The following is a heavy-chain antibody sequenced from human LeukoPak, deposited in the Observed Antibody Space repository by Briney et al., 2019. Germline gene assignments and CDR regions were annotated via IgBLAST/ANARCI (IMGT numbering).Heavy chain of an antibody. V-gene: IGHV3-21*01. Sequence: PGGSLRLSCAASGFTFSRHIMNWVRQAPGEGLEWVSSISAGYNYTYYADSVKGRFTISRDNAKNSLYLQMNSLRAEDTAVYYCARNIRPRWLQLEYFECWGQGTLVTVSS. CDR1: GFTFSRHI. D-gene: IGHD5-24*01. CDR2: ISAGYNYT. CDR3: ARNIRPRWLQLEYFEC. J-gene: IGHJ4*02.